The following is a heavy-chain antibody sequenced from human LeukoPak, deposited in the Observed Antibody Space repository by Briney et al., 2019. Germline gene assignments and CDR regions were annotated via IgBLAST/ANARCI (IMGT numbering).Heavy chain of an antibody. D-gene: IGHD6-19*01. CDR3: ATPYSSGWYGTDAFDI. CDR2: IYSGGST. Sequence: PGGSLRLSCAASGFTVSSNYMSWVRQAPGKGLEWVSVIYSGGSTYYADSVKGRFTISRDNSKNTLYLQMNSLRAEDTAVYYCATPYSSGWYGTDAFDIWGQGTMVTVSS. CDR1: GFTVSSNY. V-gene: IGHV3-53*01. J-gene: IGHJ3*02.